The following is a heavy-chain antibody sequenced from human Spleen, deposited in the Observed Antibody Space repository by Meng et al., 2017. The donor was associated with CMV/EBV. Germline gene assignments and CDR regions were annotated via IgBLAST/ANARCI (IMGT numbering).Heavy chain of an antibody. D-gene: IGHD6-19*01. CDR1: GFTFGDYA. CDR3: AKDLTYSGWYSGGY. CDR2: IRSKTYGGTK. Sequence: GESLKISCTASGFTFGDYAMSWVRQAPGKGLEWVGFIRSKTYGGTKEYAASVKGRFTISRDDSKSIAYLQMNSLRAEDTAVYYCAKDLTYSGWYSGGYWGQGTLVTVSS. V-gene: IGHV3-49*04. J-gene: IGHJ4*02.